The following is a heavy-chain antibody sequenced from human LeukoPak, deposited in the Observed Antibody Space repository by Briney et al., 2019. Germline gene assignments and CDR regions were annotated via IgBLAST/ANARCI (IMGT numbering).Heavy chain of an antibody. D-gene: IGHD1-26*01. CDR2: INHGGST. J-gene: IGHJ5*02. V-gene: IGHV4-34*01. CDR3: ARKVGATTYPDWFDP. CDR1: GGSFSDYY. Sequence: KSSETLSLTCAVYGGSFSDYYWSWIRQPPGKGLEWIGEINHGGSTNYNPSLKSRVTISVDTSKRQFSLKLSSVTAADTAVYYCARKVGATTYPDWFDPWGQGTLVTVSS.